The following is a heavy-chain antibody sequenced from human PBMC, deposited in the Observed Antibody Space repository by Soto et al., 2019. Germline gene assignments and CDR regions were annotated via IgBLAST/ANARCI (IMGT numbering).Heavy chain of an antibody. CDR3: ARWPRYGSGSYYYYYSGLDV. Sequence: AVYGESFSGYYWSWIRQPPGKGLEWIGEINHSGSMNYNPSLKSRVTMSVDTSKNQFSLNLNSVTAADTAVYYCARWPRYGSGSYYYYYSGLDVWGQGTTVTVSS. D-gene: IGHD3-10*01. J-gene: IGHJ6*02. V-gene: IGHV4-34*01. CDR2: INHSGSM. CDR1: GESFSGYY.